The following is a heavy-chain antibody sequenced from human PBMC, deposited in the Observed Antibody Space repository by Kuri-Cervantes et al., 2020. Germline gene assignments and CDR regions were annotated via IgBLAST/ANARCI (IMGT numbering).Heavy chain of an antibody. CDR3: GREPRWVGATQNNLFDP. D-gene: IGHD1-26*01. V-gene: IGHV3-33*01. Sequence: GGSLRLSCAASGFTFSSYGMHWVRKAPGKGLGWVAVIWYDGSNKYYADYVKGRFTISRDNSKTTLYLHMNSWSAEDTAVFYCGREPRWVGATQNNLFDPWGQGTLVTVSS. CDR2: IWYDGSNK. J-gene: IGHJ5*02. CDR1: GFTFSSYG.